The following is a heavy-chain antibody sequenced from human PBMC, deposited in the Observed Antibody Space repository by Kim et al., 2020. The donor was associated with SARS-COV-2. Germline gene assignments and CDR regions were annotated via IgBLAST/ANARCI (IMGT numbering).Heavy chain of an antibody. CDR1: GITVSRNY. Sequence: GGSLRLSCAASGITVSRNYMSWVRQPPGKGLEWVSLIYSGGSTYYADSVKGRFTISRDNSNNTLYPQMNSLRAEDTAVYYCARDLQVYGMDVWGQGTTVTVSS. CDR3: ARDLQVYGMDV. J-gene: IGHJ6*02. CDR2: IYSGGST. V-gene: IGHV3-53*01.